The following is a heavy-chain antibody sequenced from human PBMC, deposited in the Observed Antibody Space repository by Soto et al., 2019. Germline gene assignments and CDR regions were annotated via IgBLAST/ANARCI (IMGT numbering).Heavy chain of an antibody. V-gene: IGHV4-59*01. CDR3: ARVGYYDFWSGYRRPSYYYYYMDV. CDR2: IYYSGST. J-gene: IGHJ6*03. Sequence: SETLSLTCTVSGGSISSYYWSWIRQPPGKGLEWIGYIYYSGSTNYNPSLKSRVTISVDTSKNQFSLKLSSVTAADTAVYYCARVGYYDFWSGYRRPSYYYYYMDVWGKGTTVTVSS. D-gene: IGHD3-3*01. CDR1: GGSISSYY.